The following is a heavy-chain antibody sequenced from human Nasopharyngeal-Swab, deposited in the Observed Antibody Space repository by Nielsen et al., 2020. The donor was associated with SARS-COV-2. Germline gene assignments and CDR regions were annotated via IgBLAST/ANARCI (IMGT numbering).Heavy chain of an antibody. J-gene: IGHJ6*02. D-gene: IGHD3-10*01. CDR2: INHSGST. CDR3: ARVSTMVRGVIRSHYYYGMDV. Sequence: SETLSLTCTVSGGSISSGGYYWSWIRQHPGKGLEWIGEINHSGSTNYNPSLKSRVTISVDTSKNQFSLKLSSVTAADTAVYYCARVSTMVRGVIRSHYYYGMDVWGQGTTVTVSS. CDR1: GGSISSGGYY. V-gene: IGHV4-39*07.